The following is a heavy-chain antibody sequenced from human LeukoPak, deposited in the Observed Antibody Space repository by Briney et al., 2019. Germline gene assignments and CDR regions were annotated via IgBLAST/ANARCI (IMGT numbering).Heavy chain of an antibody. D-gene: IGHD6-13*01. J-gene: IGHJ4*02. CDR1: GFTFDDYT. CDR3: AKEVSWGIAAAGTSQALDY. V-gene: IGHV3-43*01. Sequence: PGGSLRLSCAASGFTFDDYTMHWVRQAPGKGLEWVSLISWDGGSTYYADSVKGRFTISRDNSKNSLYLQMNSLRTEDTALYYCAKEVSWGIAAAGTSQALDYWGQGTLVTVSS. CDR2: ISWDGGST.